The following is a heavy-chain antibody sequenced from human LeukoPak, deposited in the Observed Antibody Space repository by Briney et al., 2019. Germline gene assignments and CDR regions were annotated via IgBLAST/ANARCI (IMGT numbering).Heavy chain of an antibody. CDR2: INHSGST. J-gene: IGHJ3*02. CDR1: GGSFSGYY. CDR3: ARGSTGPQDAFDI. V-gene: IGHV4-34*01. Sequence: SETLSLTCAVYGGSFSGYYWSWIRQPPGKGLEWIGEINHSGSTNDNPSLNSRVTISVDTSKNQFSLKLSSVTAADPALYYCARGSTGPQDAFDIWGQGTMVTVSS.